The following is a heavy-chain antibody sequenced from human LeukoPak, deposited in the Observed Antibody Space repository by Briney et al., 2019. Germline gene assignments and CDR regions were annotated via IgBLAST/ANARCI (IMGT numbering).Heavy chain of an antibody. J-gene: IGHJ4*02. CDR1: GGSISSYY. V-gene: IGHV4-59*08. CDR2: IYYSGST. D-gene: IGHD3-10*01. CDR3: ARQQMVRGVFDY. Sequence: SETLSLTCTVSGGSISSYYWSWIRQPPGKGLEWIGYIYYSGSTNYNPSLKSRVTISVDTSKNQFSLKLSSVTAADTAVYYCARQQMVRGVFDYWGQGTLVTVSS.